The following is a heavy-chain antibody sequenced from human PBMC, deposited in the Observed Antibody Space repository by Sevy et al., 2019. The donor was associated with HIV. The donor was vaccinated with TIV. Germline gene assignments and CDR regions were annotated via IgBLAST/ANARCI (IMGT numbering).Heavy chain of an antibody. V-gene: IGHV3-30*18. J-gene: IGHJ6*02. D-gene: IGHD2-15*01. CDR3: AKDAGGCSGGNCYWATNYYGMDV. Sequence: GGSLRLSCAASAFTFSTYAMHWVRQAPGKGLEGVAFVSYDGGNRHYADSVKGRFTISRDNSKNTLYLQMNSLRGEDTAVYYCAKDAGGCSGGNCYWATNYYGMDVWGQGTTVTVSS. CDR2: VSYDGGNR. CDR1: AFTFSTYA.